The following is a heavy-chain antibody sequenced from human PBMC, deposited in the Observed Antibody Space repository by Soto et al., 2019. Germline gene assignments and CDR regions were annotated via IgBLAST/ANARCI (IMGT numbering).Heavy chain of an antibody. Sequence: TXSLTLTDPGGSLSSSSYYWGLIRQPPGKGLEWIGSIYYSGSTYYNPSLKSRVTISVDTSKNQFSLKLSSVTAADTAVYYCARLERIAARLLDDWGQGTLVTVSS. D-gene: IGHD6-6*01. CDR1: GGSLSSSSYY. CDR3: ARLERIAARLLDD. CDR2: IYYSGST. V-gene: IGHV4-39*01. J-gene: IGHJ4*02.